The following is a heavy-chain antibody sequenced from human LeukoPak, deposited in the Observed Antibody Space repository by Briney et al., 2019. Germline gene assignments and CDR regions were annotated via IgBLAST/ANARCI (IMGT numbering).Heavy chain of an antibody. CDR1: GFTFSSYA. J-gene: IGHJ4*02. Sequence: PGGSLRLSCAASGFTFSSYAMSWVRQAPGKGLEWVSSISGSGGNTYYADSVKGRFTISRDNSKNTLYMQMNSLRAEDTAVYYCANLVTHFDYWGQGTLVTVSS. V-gene: IGHV3-23*01. CDR2: ISGSGGNT. D-gene: IGHD4-23*01. CDR3: ANLVTHFDY.